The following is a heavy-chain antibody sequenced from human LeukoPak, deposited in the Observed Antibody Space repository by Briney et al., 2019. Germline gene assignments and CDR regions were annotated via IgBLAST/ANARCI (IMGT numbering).Heavy chain of an antibody. Sequence: PSETLSLTCTVSGVTMSYYYWSWIRQPPGKGLEWIGYIYYSGSTSYNPSLKCRVTILVDTSKNQFSLKLSSVTAADTAVYYCARHERDASLDHALDIWGQGTMVTVSS. CDR1: GVTMSYYY. D-gene: IGHD5-24*01. CDR2: IYYSGST. J-gene: IGHJ3*02. CDR3: ARHERDASLDHALDI. V-gene: IGHV4-59*08.